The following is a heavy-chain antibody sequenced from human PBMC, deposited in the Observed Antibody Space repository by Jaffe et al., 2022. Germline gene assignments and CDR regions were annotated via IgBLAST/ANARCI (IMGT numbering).Heavy chain of an antibody. Sequence: EVQLVESGGGLVQPGGSLRLSCAASGFTFRTYWMSWVRQAPGKGLEWVANIKHDGSDKYYVDSVKGRFTISRDNGKNSLSLQMNSLRAEDAAVYYCVREDAGQTFDYWGQGTLVTVSS. CDR1: GFTFRTYW. CDR2: IKHDGSDK. V-gene: IGHV3-7*01. J-gene: IGHJ4*02. CDR3: VREDAGQTFDY.